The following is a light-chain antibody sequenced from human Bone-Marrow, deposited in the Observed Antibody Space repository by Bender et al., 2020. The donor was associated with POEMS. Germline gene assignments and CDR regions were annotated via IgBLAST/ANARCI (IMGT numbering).Light chain of an antibody. CDR2: DDS. Sequence: SYDLTQPPSVSVSPGQTASITCSGDRLGSKYVCWYQQRPGQAPVLVVYDDSDRPSGIPERFSGSNSGNTATLTISRVEAGDEADYYCQVWESGSDFYVFGTGTEVTVL. J-gene: IGLJ1*01. V-gene: IGLV3-1*01. CDR1: RLGSKY. CDR3: QVWESGSDFYV.